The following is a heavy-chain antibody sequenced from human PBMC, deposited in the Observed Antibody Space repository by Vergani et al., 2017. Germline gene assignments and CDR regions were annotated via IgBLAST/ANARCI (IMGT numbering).Heavy chain of an antibody. V-gene: IGHV1-69*12. J-gene: IGHJ6*02. D-gene: IGHD2-2*02. CDR1: GGTFSSYA. CDR2: IIPIFGTA. Sequence: QVQLVQSGAEVKKPGSSVKVSCKASGGTFSSYAISWVRQAPGQGLEWMGGIIPIFGTAIYAQKLQGRVTITADESTSTAYMELSSLRSEDTAVYYCARAGYCSSSSCYTDYYYGMDVWGQGTTVTVSS. CDR3: ARAGYCSSSSCYTDYYYGMDV.